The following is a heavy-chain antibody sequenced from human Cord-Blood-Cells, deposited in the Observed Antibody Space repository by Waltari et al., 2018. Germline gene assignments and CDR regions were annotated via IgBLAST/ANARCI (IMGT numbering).Heavy chain of an antibody. J-gene: IGHJ5*02. V-gene: IGHV1-69*02. D-gene: IGHD4-17*01. CDR3: ARVNGDYNWFDP. Sequence: QVQLVQSGAEVKKHGSSVKVSCKASGGTFSSYTISWVRQAPGQGLEWMGRIIPILGIANYAQKFQGRVTITADKSTSTAYMELSSLRSEDTAVYYCARVNGDYNWFDPWGQGTLVTVSS. CDR1: GGTFSSYT. CDR2: IIPILGIA.